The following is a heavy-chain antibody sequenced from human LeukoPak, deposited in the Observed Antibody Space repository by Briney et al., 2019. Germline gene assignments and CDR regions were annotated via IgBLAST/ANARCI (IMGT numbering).Heavy chain of an antibody. CDR1: GFTFSNYG. D-gene: IGHD3-22*01. Sequence: PGRSLRLSCAASGFTFSNYGMHWVRQAPGKGLEWVAVISYDGSNKYYADSVKGRFTISRDNSKNTLYLQMNSLRAEDTAVYYCATASGITMIATPFDYWGQGTLVTVSS. CDR3: ATASGITMIATPFDY. V-gene: IGHV3-30*03. CDR2: ISYDGSNK. J-gene: IGHJ4*02.